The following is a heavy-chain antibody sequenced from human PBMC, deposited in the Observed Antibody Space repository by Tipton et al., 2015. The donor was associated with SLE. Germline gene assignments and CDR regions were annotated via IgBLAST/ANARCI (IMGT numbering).Heavy chain of an antibody. CDR3: AGGEVGATVYFDY. CDR1: GGSIGSYY. CDR2: IYYSGT. Sequence: TLSLTCTVSGGSIGSYYWSWIRQPPGKGLEWIGYIYYSGTNYNPSLKSRVTISVDTSKNQFSLKLTSVTAADTAVYYCAGGEVGATVYFDYWGQGTLVTVSS. J-gene: IGHJ4*02. V-gene: IGHV4-59*01. D-gene: IGHD1-26*01.